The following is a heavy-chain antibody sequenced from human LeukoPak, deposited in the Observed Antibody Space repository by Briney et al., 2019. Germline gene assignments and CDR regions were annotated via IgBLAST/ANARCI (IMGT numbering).Heavy chain of an antibody. CDR2: IRSKAYGGTT. Sequence: PGGSLRLSCTASGFTFGDYAMSWVRQAPGKGLEWVGFIRSKAYGGTTEYAASVKGRFTISRDDPMNSLYLQMNSLKTEDTAVYYCVRVWRGYYFDYWGQGTLVTVSS. V-gene: IGHV3-49*04. J-gene: IGHJ4*02. CDR1: GFTFGDYA. CDR3: VRVWRGYYFDY. D-gene: IGHD3-10*01.